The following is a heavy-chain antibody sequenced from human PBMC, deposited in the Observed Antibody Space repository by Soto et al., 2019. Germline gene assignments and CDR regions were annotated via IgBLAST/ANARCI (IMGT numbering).Heavy chain of an antibody. Sequence: ASVKVSCKASGYTFTGYYMHWVRQAPGQGLEWMGWINPNSGGTNYAQKYQGWVTMTRDTSISTAYMELSRLRSDDTAVYYCARDTSIAVAGHFDYWGQGTLVTVSS. J-gene: IGHJ4*02. D-gene: IGHD6-19*01. CDR1: GYTFTGYY. CDR2: INPNSGGT. V-gene: IGHV1-2*04. CDR3: ARDTSIAVAGHFDY.